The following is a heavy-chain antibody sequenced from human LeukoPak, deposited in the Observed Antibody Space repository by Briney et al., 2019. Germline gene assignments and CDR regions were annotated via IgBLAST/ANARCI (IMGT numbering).Heavy chain of an antibody. V-gene: IGHV1-69*13. CDR3: ARGMEGATNFDY. CDR2: IIPIFGTA. J-gene: IGHJ4*02. D-gene: IGHD1-26*01. CDR1: GGTFSSYA. Sequence: ASVKVSCKASGGTFSSYAISWVRQAPGQGLEWMGGIIPIFGTANYAQKFQGRVTITADESTSTAYMELSSLRSEGTAVYYCARGMEGATNFDYWGQGTLVTVSS.